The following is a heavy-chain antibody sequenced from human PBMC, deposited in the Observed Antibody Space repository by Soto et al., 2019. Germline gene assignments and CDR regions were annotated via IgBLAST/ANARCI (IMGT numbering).Heavy chain of an antibody. Sequence: LRLSCAASGSTFSSYGMNWVRQAPGKGLEWVSSISTSSSYIYYADSVKGRFTISRDNAKDSLYLQMNSLRAEDTAVYYCARVIADTYYYDSTFDYWGRGTLVTVSS. J-gene: IGHJ4*02. CDR3: ARVIADTYYYDSTFDY. D-gene: IGHD3-22*01. CDR2: ISTSSSYI. CDR1: GSTFSSYG. V-gene: IGHV3-21*01.